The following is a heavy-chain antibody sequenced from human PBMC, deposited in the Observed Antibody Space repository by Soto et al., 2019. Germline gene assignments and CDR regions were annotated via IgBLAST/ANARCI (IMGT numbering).Heavy chain of an antibody. J-gene: IGHJ4*02. CDR1: GYSFTSYW. D-gene: IGHD1-26*01. V-gene: IGHV5-51*01. CDR2: IYPGDSDT. Sequence: PGESLKISCKGSGYSFTSYWIGWVRQMPGKGLEWMGIIYPGDSDTRYSPSFQGQVTISADKSISTAYLQWSSLKASDTAMYYCARPGLSRELPDYFDYWGQGTLVTVSS. CDR3: ARPGLSRELPDYFDY.